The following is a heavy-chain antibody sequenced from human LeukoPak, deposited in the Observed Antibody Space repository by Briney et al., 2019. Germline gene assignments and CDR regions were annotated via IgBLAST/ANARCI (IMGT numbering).Heavy chain of an antibody. J-gene: IGHJ4*02. V-gene: IGHV4-59*01. CDR1: GGSISSFY. Sequence: PSETLSLTCSVSGGSISSFYWNWIRQPPGKGLEWIGYMSNSGSTNYNPSLKSRLTISVDTSKNHLSLRLSSVTAADTAVYYCARVSSSGQWLVPFDYWGQGTLVTVSS. CDR2: MSNSGST. D-gene: IGHD6-19*01. CDR3: ARVSSSGQWLVPFDY.